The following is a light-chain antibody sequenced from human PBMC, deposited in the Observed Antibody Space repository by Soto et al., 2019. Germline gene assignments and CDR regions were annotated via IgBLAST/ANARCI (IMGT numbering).Light chain of an antibody. Sequence: QSVLTQPASVSGSPGQSITISCTGTSSDVGGYNYVSWYQQHPGKAPKLMIYEVSNRPSGVSNRFSGSTSGSTASLTISGLQAEDEADYYCSSYTSSSTLVFGTGTKVTVL. V-gene: IGLV2-14*01. CDR2: EVS. CDR1: SSDVGGYNY. J-gene: IGLJ1*01. CDR3: SSYTSSSTLV.